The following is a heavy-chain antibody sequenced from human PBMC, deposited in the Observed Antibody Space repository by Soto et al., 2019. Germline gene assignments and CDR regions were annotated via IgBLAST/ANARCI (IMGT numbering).Heavy chain of an antibody. D-gene: IGHD2-2*02. CDR2: MNPTSGNT. V-gene: IGHV1-8*01. Sequence: QVQLVQSGAEVKTPGASVKVSCKASGYTFSKYDMNWVRQAPGQGLEWMGWMNPTSGNTGYAQKFQRRFXMTWDTAIGRAHMELSSLRNEDTAVYYCARSDGHTFNWLDSWGQGTLVTVSA. CDR1: GYTFSKYD. CDR3: ARSDGHTFNWLDS. J-gene: IGHJ5*01.